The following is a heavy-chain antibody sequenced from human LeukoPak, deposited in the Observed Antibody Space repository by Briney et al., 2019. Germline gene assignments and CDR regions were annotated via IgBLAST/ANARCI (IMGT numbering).Heavy chain of an antibody. CDR2: INHSGST. CDR3: ARRYFDY. V-gene: IGHV4-34*01. Sequence: SETLSLTCAVYGGSFSGYYWSWIRQPPGKGLEWIGEINHSGSTNYNPSLKSRVTISVDTSKNQFSLKLSSVTAADTAVYYCARRYFDYWGQGTLVTVSS. J-gene: IGHJ4*02. CDR1: GGSFSGYY.